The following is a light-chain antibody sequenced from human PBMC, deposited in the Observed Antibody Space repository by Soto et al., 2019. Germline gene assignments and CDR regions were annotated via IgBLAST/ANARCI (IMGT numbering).Light chain of an antibody. V-gene: IGKV4-1*01. CDR3: QQYYSTPLT. Sequence: DIVMTQSXDXLAVSLGERATINCKSSQSVLYSSNNKNYLAWYQQKPGQPPKLLIYWASTRESGVPDRFSGSGSETDFTPTISSLQAEDLAVYYCQQYYSTPLTFGGGTKVEIK. CDR1: QSVLYSSNNKNY. J-gene: IGKJ4*01. CDR2: WAS.